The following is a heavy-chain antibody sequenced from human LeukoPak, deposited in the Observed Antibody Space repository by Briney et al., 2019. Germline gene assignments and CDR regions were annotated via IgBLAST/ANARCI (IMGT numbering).Heavy chain of an antibody. CDR3: ARHLVPYGHDY. J-gene: IGHJ4*02. D-gene: IGHD2-8*01. CDR1: GGSISSYY. V-gene: IGHV4-59*08. CDR2: IYYSGST. Sequence: SETLSLTCTVSGGSISSYYWSWIRQRPGKGLEWIGYIYYSGSTNYNPSLKSRVTISVDTSKNQFSLKLSSVTAADTAVYYCARHLVPYGHDYWGQGTLVTFSS.